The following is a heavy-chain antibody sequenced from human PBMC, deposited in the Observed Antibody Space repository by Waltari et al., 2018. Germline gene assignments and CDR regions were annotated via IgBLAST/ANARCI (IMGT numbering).Heavy chain of an antibody. V-gene: IGHV1-18*01. Sequence: QVQLVQSGAEVKKPGASGKVSCGASVYTLSIYGITWVRPAPGQGLEWMGWSSAHNGNTNYDHKFQDRVTLTTDTTTSTAYMELRSLKSDDTAMYYCATAVGGNMESDYWGQGTLVTVSS. CDR3: ATAVGGNMESDY. D-gene: IGHD6-19*01. J-gene: IGHJ4*02. CDR2: SSAHNGNT. CDR1: VYTLSIYG.